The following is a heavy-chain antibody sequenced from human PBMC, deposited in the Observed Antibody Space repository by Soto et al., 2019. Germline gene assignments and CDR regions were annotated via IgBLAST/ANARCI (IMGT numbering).Heavy chain of an antibody. CDR2: IWHDGTNE. V-gene: IGHV3-33*01. CDR3: ARDREVVTAISYGMDV. Sequence: GGSLRLSCAASGFSFTDYAIHWVRQAPGKGLEWVAVIWHDGTNEYYAESVKGRFTVSRDTSKKTVYLQMNSLRGDDTAVYYCARDREVVTAISYGMDVWGQGTTVTVSS. J-gene: IGHJ6*02. D-gene: IGHD2-21*02. CDR1: GFSFTDYA.